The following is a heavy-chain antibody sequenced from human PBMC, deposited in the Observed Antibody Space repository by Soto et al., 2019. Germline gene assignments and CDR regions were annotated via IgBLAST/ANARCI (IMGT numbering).Heavy chain of an antibody. D-gene: IGHD3-3*01. Sequence: ASVKVSCKVSGYTLTELSMHWVRQAPGKGLEWMGGFDPEDGETIYAQKFQGRVTMTEGTSTDTAYMELSSLRSEDTAVYYCATHLRGFWSGSNWFDPWGQGTLVTVSS. CDR3: ATHLRGFWSGSNWFDP. CDR1: GYTLTELS. V-gene: IGHV1-24*01. CDR2: FDPEDGET. J-gene: IGHJ5*02.